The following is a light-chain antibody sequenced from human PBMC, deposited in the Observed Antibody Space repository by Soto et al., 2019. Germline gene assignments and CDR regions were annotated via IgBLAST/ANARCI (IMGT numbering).Light chain of an antibody. Sequence: EIVLTQSRATLSLSPGERATLSCRASQSVSSYLAWYQQKPGQAPRLLIYDASNRATGIPARFSGSGSGTDFTLTISSLEPEDFAVYYCQQRKTFGQGTKVDIK. J-gene: IGKJ1*01. CDR1: QSVSSY. CDR2: DAS. V-gene: IGKV3-11*01. CDR3: QQRKT.